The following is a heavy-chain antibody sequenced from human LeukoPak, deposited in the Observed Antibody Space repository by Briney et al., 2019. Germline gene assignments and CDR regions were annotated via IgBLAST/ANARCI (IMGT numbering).Heavy chain of an antibody. J-gene: IGHJ5*02. CDR2: ISSSSTYI. CDR1: GVTFSSYA. CDR3: ARGIVGAPNWFDP. D-gene: IGHD1-26*01. V-gene: IGHV3-21*01. Sequence: GGSLRLSCAASGVTFSSYAMSWVRQAPGKGLEWVSSISSSSTYIYYADSVKGRFTISRDNAKNSLYLQMNSLRAEDTSVYYCARGIVGAPNWFDPWGQGTLVTVSS.